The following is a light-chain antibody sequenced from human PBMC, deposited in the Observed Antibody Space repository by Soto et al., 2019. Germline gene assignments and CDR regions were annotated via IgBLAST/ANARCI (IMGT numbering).Light chain of an antibody. CDR3: QQRSNWPQIT. CDR1: QGVSSY. J-gene: IGKJ5*01. Sequence: EIVWTHSPATLSFSPGEIATLSFRASQGVSSYLAWYQQKPGQAPRLLIYDASNRATGIPARFSGSGSGTDFTLTISSLEPEDFAVYYCQQRSNWPQITFGQGTRLEI. V-gene: IGKV3-11*01. CDR2: DAS.